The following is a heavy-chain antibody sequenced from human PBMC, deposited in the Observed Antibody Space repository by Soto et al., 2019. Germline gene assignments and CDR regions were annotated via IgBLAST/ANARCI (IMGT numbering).Heavy chain of an antibody. CDR3: DPSGNTFERGV. V-gene: IGHV4-59*01. J-gene: IGHJ4*02. D-gene: IGHD2-2*02. Sequence: PSETLSLTCSAWGAFYSGACWSWIRQPPGKGLEYIGFMPSTGTSNYNSSLKSRVSVSVDTSKNQISLNLKSVNAEDTAVYYCDPSGNTFERGVWGRGILVTVSS. CDR1: GAFYSGAC. CDR2: MPSTGTS.